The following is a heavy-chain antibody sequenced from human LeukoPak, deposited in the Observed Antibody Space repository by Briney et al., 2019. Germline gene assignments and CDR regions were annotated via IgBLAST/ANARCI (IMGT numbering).Heavy chain of an antibody. CDR3: TRHLSSGSYGY. D-gene: IGHD3-10*01. J-gene: IGHJ4*02. Sequence: GGSLRLSCAASGFTFSGSAMHWVRQASGKGLEWVGRIRSKANSYATAYAASVKGRFTISRDDSKNTAYLQMNSLKTEDTAVYYCTRHLSSGSYGYWGQGTLVTVSS. V-gene: IGHV3-73*01. CDR1: GFTFSGSA. CDR2: IRSKANSYAT.